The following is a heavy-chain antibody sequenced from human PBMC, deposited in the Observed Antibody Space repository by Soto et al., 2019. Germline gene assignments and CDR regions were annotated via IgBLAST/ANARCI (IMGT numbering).Heavy chain of an antibody. CDR3: ARGLVVPAAMEGYAFDI. CDR2: MNPNSGNT. V-gene: IGHV1-8*01. CDR1: GYTFTSYD. D-gene: IGHD2-2*01. Sequence: ASVKVSCQASGYTFTSYDINWVRQATGQGLEWMGWMNPNSGNTGYAQKFQGRVTMTRNTSISTAYMELSSLRSEDTAVYYCARGLVVPAAMEGYAFDIWGQGTMVTVSS. J-gene: IGHJ3*02.